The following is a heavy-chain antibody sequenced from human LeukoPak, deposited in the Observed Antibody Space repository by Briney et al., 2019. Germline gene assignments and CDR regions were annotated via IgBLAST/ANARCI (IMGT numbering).Heavy chain of an antibody. Sequence: GSLLLSCAASGFTFISYGMHWVRQAPGKGLEWVAVIWYDGSNKYYADSVKGRFTIPRDNSKNTLYLQMNSLRAEDTAVYYCARGDSSSWFYYYYGMDVWGQGTTVTVSS. V-gene: IGHV3-33*08. CDR1: GFTFISYG. CDR2: IWYDGSNK. CDR3: ARGDSSSWFYYYYGMDV. D-gene: IGHD6-13*01. J-gene: IGHJ6*02.